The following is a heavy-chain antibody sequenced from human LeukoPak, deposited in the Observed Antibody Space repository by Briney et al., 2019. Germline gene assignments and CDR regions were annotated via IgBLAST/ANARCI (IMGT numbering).Heavy chain of an antibody. CDR1: GFTFSTYG. CDR2: IKHDGTEE. CDR3: AGGQGWHFDL. Sequence: GGSLRLSCAASGFTFSTYGMHWFRQAPGKGLEWVADIKHDGTEEHYVASVKGRFTISRDNAKLYLQMNSLRAEDTAMYYCAGGQGWHFDLWGRGTLITVSS. J-gene: IGHJ2*01. D-gene: IGHD2-15*01. V-gene: IGHV3-7*01.